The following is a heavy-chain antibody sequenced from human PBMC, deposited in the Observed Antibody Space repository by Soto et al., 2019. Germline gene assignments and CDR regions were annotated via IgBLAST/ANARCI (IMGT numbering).Heavy chain of an antibody. CDR3: AGGGGYNYFCFGH. V-gene: IGHV3-48*02. D-gene: IGHD5-12*01. CDR2: ISSSSGTI. CDR1: GFTFRTYS. Sequence: GGSLRLSCAASGFTFRTYSMNWVRQAPGKGLEWVSYISSSSGTIHYADSVKGRFTISRDNAKNTLYLQMNSLRDEDTAEYYCAGGGGYNYFCFGHWGRGALVTVSS. J-gene: IGHJ4*02.